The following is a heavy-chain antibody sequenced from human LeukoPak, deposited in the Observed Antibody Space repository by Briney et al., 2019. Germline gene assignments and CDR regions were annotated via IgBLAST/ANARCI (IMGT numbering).Heavy chain of an antibody. Sequence: SETLSLTCAVSGYSISSGYYWGWIRQPPGKGLEWIGSIYHSGSTYYNPSLKSRVTISVDTSKNQFSLKLSSATAADTAVYYCARHVLRGNSFHYFDYWGQGTLVTVSS. CDR1: GYSISSGYY. J-gene: IGHJ4*02. V-gene: IGHV4-38-2*01. D-gene: IGHD4-23*01. CDR3: ARHVLRGNSFHYFDY. CDR2: IYHSGST.